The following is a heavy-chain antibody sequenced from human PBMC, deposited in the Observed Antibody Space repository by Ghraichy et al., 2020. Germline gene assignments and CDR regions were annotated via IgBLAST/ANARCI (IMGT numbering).Heavy chain of an antibody. D-gene: IGHD2-15*01. V-gene: IGHV3-23*01. CDR1: GFTFSSYA. CDR3: AKDLRRDIVVVVAATSAFDI. J-gene: IGHJ3*02. Sequence: LSLTCAASGFTFSSYAMSWVRQAPGKGLEWVSAISGSGGSTYYADSVKGRFTISRDNSKNTLYLQMNSLRAEDTAVYYCAKDLRRDIVVVVAATSAFDIWGQGTMVTVSS. CDR2: ISGSGGST.